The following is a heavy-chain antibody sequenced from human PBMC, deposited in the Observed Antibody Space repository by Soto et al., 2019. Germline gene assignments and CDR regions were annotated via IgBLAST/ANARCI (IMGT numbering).Heavy chain of an antibody. V-gene: IGHV3-15*01. J-gene: IGHJ4*02. D-gene: IGHD5-12*01. Sequence: PGGSLRLSCAASGFTFSNALMSWVRQAPGKGLEWVGRIKSKTDGGTTDYAAPVKGRFTISRDDSKNTLYLQMNSLKTEDTAVYYCTTLYIDIVATTGFDSWGKGTLVTVYS. CDR2: IKSKTDGGTT. CDR3: TTLYIDIVATTGFDS. CDR1: GFTFSNAL.